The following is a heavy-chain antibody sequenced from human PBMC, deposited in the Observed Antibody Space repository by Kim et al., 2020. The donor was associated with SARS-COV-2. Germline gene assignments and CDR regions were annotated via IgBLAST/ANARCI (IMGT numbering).Heavy chain of an antibody. J-gene: IGHJ5*02. V-gene: IGHV3-30*01. D-gene: IGHD5-18*01. Sequence: DSVKGRLPIPRDNSKNTLYLQMNSLRAEDTAVYYCARVKNTAMVPWFDPWGQGTLVTVSS. CDR3: ARVKNTAMVPWFDP.